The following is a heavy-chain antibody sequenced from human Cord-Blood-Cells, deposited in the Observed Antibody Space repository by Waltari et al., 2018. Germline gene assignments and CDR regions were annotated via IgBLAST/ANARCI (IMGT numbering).Heavy chain of an antibody. Sequence: QVQLVQSGAEVNKPGASVKVSCKASGYTFTSYGIGWVRPAPGQGLEWMGWISAYNGNTNYAQKLQGRDTMTTDTSTSTAYMELRSLRSDDTAVYYWARDPGGGSLFNWFDPWGQGTLVTVSS. CDR3: ARDPGGGSLFNWFDP. V-gene: IGHV1-18*01. CDR2: ISAYNGNT. D-gene: IGHD3-16*01. J-gene: IGHJ5*02. CDR1: GYTFTSYG.